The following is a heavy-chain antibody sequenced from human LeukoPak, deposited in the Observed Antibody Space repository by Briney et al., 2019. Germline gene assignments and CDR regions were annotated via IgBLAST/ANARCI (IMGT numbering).Heavy chain of an antibody. CDR1: GGSISDYH. CDR3: ARDMGAPDYGSYSVDY. CDR2: IHYSGSA. D-gene: IGHD4-23*01. V-gene: IGHV4-59*01. Sequence: SETLSLTCTVSGGSISDYHWSWIRQPPGRGLEWIAYIHYSGSAAYNPSLKSRVTISRDMSTNQFSLKMTSVTAADTAVYFCARDMGAPDYGSYSVDYWGQGTLVTVSS. J-gene: IGHJ4*02.